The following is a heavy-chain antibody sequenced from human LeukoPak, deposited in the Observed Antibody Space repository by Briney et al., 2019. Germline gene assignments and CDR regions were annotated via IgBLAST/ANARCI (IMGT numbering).Heavy chain of an antibody. CDR1: GFSFSICG. V-gene: IGHV3-23*01. CDR2: ISGSGGNT. CDR3: AKGGLRGGTYNDDF. D-gene: IGHD3-16*01. J-gene: IGHJ4*02. Sequence: PGGSLRLSCEASGFSFSICGMSWVRQAPGKGLEWVSGISGSGGNTYYAEALTGRFTVSRDNSKNTLYLQMNSLRAEDTALYYCAKGGLRGGTYNDDFWGQGTLVTVSS.